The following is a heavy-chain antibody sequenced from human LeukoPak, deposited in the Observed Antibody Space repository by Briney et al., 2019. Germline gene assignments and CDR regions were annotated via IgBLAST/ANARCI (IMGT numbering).Heavy chain of an antibody. CDR3: ARGIENYGDYIY. V-gene: IGHV1-69*13. CDR1: GGTFSSYA. J-gene: IGHJ4*02. Sequence: ASVKVSCKASGGTFSSYAISWVRQAPGQGLEWMGGIIPMFGTANYAQKFQGRVTLTADESTSTAYMELRSLRSDDTAVYYCARGIENYGDYIYWGQGTLVTVSS. D-gene: IGHD4-17*01. CDR2: IIPMFGTA.